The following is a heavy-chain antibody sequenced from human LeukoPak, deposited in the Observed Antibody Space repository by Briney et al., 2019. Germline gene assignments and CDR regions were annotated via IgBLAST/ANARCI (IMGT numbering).Heavy chain of an antibody. V-gene: IGHV4-61*02. CDR2: IYTSGST. D-gene: IGHD5-18*01. Sequence: SQTLSLTCTVSGGSISSGSYYWSWIRQPAGKGLEWIGRIYTSGSTNYNPSLKSRVIISVDTSKNQFSLKLSSVTAADTAVYYCARSGYSYGFYYYYYMDVWGKGTTVTVSS. CDR1: GGSISSGSYY. CDR3: ARSGYSYGFYYYYYMDV. J-gene: IGHJ6*03.